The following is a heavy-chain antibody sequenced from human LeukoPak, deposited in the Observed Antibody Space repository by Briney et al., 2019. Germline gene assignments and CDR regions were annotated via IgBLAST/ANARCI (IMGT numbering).Heavy chain of an antibody. CDR1: GFTFSNYA. J-gene: IGHJ5*02. V-gene: IGHV3-23*01. CDR3: AKDPGSGSYYRDWFDP. D-gene: IGHD3-10*01. Sequence: PGGSLRLSCGASGFTFSNYAMSWVRQAPGKGLEWVSAISGNSGSTYYADSVKGRFTISRDNSKNTLYLQMNSLRAEDTAVYYCAKDPGSGSYYRDWFDPWGQGTLVTVSS. CDR2: ISGNSGST.